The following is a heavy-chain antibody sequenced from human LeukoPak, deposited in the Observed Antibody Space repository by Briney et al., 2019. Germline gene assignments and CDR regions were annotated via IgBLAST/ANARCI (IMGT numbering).Heavy chain of an antibody. D-gene: IGHD6-6*01. CDR2: IRHDETNE. CDR1: GFSFSSYA. CDR3: AKKYTPSSPLGELDS. J-gene: IGHJ4*02. Sequence: QPGGSLRLSCAVSGFSFSSYAMHWVRQAPGKGLEWVAVIRHDETNEYYADSVQGRFTISRDTSKNTLYLQMNSLRAEDTAVYYCAKKYTPSSPLGELDSWGQGTLVTVSS. V-gene: IGHV3-30*02.